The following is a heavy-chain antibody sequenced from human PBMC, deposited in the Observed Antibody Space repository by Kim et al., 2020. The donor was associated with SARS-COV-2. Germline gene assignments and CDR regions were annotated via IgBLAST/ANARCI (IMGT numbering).Heavy chain of an antibody. J-gene: IGHJ6*02. D-gene: IGHD3-10*01. CDR2: IGTAGDT. V-gene: IGHV3-13*01. CDR1: GFTFSSYD. CDR3: ARGPLYGSEYYYYGMDV. Sequence: GSLRLSCAASGFTFSSYDMHWVRQATGKGLEWVSAIGTAGDTYYPGSVKGRFTISRENAKNSLYLQMNSLRAGDTAVYYCARGPLYGSEYYYYGMDVWGQGTTVTVSS.